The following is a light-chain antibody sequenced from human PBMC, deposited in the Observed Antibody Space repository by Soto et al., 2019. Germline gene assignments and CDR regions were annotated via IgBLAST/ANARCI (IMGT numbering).Light chain of an antibody. Sequence: DIQMTQSPSTLSAAVGDSVTITCRASDTIATWLAWYQQRPGRAPKPLIYDASSLRSGVPSRFSGRRSGTEFTLTITSLQPEDIATYSCQHYDSFWSFGQGTKVDIK. CDR2: DAS. CDR3: QHYDSFWS. V-gene: IGKV1-5*01. CDR1: DTIATW. J-gene: IGKJ1*01.